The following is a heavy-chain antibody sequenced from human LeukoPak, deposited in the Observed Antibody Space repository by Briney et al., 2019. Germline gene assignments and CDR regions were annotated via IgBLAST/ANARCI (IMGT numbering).Heavy chain of an antibody. CDR3: AREMLVNYYFDY. J-gene: IGHJ4*02. CDR2: IKQDGSEE. D-gene: IGHD6-13*01. CDR1: GFTFSSYW. V-gene: IGHV3-7*03. Sequence: GGSLRLSCEASGFTFSSYWMSWVRQAPGKGLEWVANIKQDGSEEYYVDSVKGRFTISRDNAKNSLYLQMNSLRAEDTAVYYCAREMLVNYYFDYWGQGTLVTVSS.